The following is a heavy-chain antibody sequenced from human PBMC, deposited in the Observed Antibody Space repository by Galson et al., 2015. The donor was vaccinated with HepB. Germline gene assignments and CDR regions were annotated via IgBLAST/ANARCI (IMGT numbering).Heavy chain of an antibody. Sequence: SLRLSCAASGFSVSSNYMSWVRQAPGKGLEWVSVIYSGGSTYYADSVKGRSTISRHDSKNTLYLKMNSLRAEDTALYYCTRERVEWFGYGGDSYPGYYYYAMDVWGQGTTVTVSS. D-gene: IGHD2-21*02. CDR3: TRERVEWFGYGGDSYPGYYYYAMDV. V-gene: IGHV3-53*04. CDR2: IYSGGST. CDR1: GFSVSSNY. J-gene: IGHJ6*02.